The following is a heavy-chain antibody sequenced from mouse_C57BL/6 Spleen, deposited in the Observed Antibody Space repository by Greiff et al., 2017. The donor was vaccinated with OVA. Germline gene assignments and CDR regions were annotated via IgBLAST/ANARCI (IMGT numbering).Heavy chain of an antibody. CDR3: ARDRGWDFDY. CDR2: ISYDGSN. D-gene: IGHD3-3*01. V-gene: IGHV3-6*01. Sequence: EVQLQESGPGLVKPSQSLSLTCSVTGYSITSGYYWNWIRQFPGNKLEWMGYISYDGSNNYNPSLKNRISITRDTSKNQFFLKLNSVTTEDTATYYCARDRGWDFDYGGQGPTLTVSS. J-gene: IGHJ2*01. CDR1: GYSITSGYY.